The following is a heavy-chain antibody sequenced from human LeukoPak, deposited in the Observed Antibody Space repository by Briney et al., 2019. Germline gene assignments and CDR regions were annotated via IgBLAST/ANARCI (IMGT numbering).Heavy chain of an antibody. Sequence: PGGSLRLSCAASGFSFSSYSFNWVRQAPGKGLEWVSSINTVSSYIYYADSLKGRFTISRDNAKNSVYLQMDSLRAEDSAVYYCARLRRNTDRSGFFYYYDYWGQGTLVTVSS. CDR1: GFSFSSYS. D-gene: IGHD3-22*01. J-gene: IGHJ4*02. CDR2: INTVSSYI. V-gene: IGHV3-21*06. CDR3: ARLRRNTDRSGFFYYYDY.